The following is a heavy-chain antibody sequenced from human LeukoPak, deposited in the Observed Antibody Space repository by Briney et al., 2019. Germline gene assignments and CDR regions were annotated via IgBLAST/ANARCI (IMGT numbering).Heavy chain of an antibody. CDR2: IRSSIYGGTP. Sequence: GGSLRLSCTSSGFTFREFAVSWFRQAPGKGLEWIGFIRSSIYGGTPKAAASVKGRFIFSRDDSKGVAYLRMNSLKTDDTAVYYCSREWGNGIDLRPDSWGQGTLVTVSS. CDR1: GFTFREFA. J-gene: IGHJ4*02. D-gene: IGHD3-16*01. CDR3: SREWGNGIDLRPDS. V-gene: IGHV3-49*03.